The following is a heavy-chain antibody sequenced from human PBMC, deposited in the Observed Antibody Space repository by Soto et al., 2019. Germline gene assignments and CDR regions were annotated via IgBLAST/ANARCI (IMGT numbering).Heavy chain of an antibody. V-gene: IGHV4-4*07. CDR2: IYTSGGT. CDR3: ARVGGYCSGGSCRHPYYFDY. J-gene: IGHJ4*02. CDR1: GGSISSYY. D-gene: IGHD2-15*01. Sequence: PSETLSLTCTVSGGSISSYYWSWIRQPAGKGLEWIGRIYTSGGTNYNPSLKSRVTMSVDTSKNQFSLKLSSVTAADTAVYYCARVGGYCSGGSCRHPYYFDYWGQGTLVTVSS.